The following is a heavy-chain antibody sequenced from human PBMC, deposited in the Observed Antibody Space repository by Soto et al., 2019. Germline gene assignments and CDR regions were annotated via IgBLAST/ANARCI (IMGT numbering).Heavy chain of an antibody. CDR1: GFTFDDYA. CDR2: ISWNSGSI. CDR3: AKDRGLVLSVYFDY. Sequence: EVQLVESGGGLVQPGRSLRLSCAASGFTFDDYAMHWVRQAPGKGLEWVSGISWNSGSIGYADSVKGRFTISRDNAKNSLYLQMNCLRAEDTALYYCAKDRGLVLSVYFDYWGQGTLVTVSS. V-gene: IGHV3-9*01. J-gene: IGHJ4*02. D-gene: IGHD6-19*01.